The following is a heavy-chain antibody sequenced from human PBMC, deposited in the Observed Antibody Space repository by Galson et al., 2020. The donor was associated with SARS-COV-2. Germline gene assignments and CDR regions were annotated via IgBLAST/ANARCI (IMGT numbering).Heavy chain of an antibody. CDR2: IKNKPDGETT. V-gene: IGHV3-15*01. CDR1: GFTFTNAW. CDR3: TTSPISGDKLNDY. J-gene: IGHJ4*02. Sequence: GESLKISCAASGFTFTNAWMTWVRQAPGKGLEWVGCIKNKPDGETTHYAAPVKGRFTISRDDSKNTLYLQMNSLKTEDTAVYYCTTSPISGDKLNDYWGQGTLVTVSS. D-gene: IGHD7-27*01.